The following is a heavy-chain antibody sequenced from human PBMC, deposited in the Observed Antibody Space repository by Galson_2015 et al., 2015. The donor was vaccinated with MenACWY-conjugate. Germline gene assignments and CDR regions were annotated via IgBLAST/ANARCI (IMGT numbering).Heavy chain of an antibody. CDR1: GGSIRSGGDY. D-gene: IGHD6-13*01. V-gene: IGHV4-39*07. CDR3: ARVLDLQLGDY. J-gene: IGHJ4*02. Sequence: ETLSLTCTVSGGSIRSGGDYWGWIRQPPGKGLEWLGSFYYSGSTYYNPSLKSRVSISGDTSKNQFSLKVTSATATDTAIYYCARVLDLQLGDYWGQGTLVTVS. CDR2: FYYSGST.